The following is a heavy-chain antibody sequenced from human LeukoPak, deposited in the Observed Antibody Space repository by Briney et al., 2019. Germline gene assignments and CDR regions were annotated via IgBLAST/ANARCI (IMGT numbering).Heavy chain of an antibody. Sequence: GRSLRLSCAASGFTFSSYAMHWVRQAPGKGLEWVAVISYDGSNKYYADSVKGRFTISRDNSKNTLYLQMNSLRAEDTAVYYCARAGHSSGYYSVFRYLDYWGQGALVTVSS. D-gene: IGHD3-22*01. CDR1: GFTFSSYA. J-gene: IGHJ4*02. CDR2: ISYDGSNK. V-gene: IGHV3-30-3*01. CDR3: ARAGHSSGYYSVFRYLDY.